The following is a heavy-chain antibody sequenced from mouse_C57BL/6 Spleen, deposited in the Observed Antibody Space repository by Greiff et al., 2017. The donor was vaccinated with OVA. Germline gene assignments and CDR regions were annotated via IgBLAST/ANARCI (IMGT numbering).Heavy chain of an antibody. CDR2: IHPNSGST. D-gene: IGHD1-1*01. CDR1: GYTFTSYW. Sequence: QVQLQQPGAELVKPGASVKLSCKASGYTFTSYWMHWVKQRPGQGLEWIGMIHPNSGSTNYNEKFKSKATLTVDKSSSTAYMQLSSLTSEDSAVYYCARDLNTVDAMDYGGRGTSVTVSS. V-gene: IGHV1-64*01. J-gene: IGHJ4*01. CDR3: ARDLNTVDAMDY.